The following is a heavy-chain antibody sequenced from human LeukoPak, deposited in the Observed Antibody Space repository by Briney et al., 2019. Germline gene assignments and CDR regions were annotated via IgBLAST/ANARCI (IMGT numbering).Heavy chain of an antibody. D-gene: IGHD5-12*01. CDR2: VAYSGST. Sequence: PSETLSLTCTVSGGSINSYYWSWIRQPPGKRLEWIGYVAYSGSTNYNPSLKSRVTISLDTSKNQFSLKLSSVTAADTAVYYCARTVSGYYFNTWGPGTLVTVSS. J-gene: IGHJ5*02. CDR3: ARTVSGYYFNT. V-gene: IGHV4-59*01. CDR1: GGSINSYY.